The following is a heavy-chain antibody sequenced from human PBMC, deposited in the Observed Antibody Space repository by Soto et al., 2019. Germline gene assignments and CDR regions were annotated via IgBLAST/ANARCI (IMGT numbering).Heavy chain of an antibody. V-gene: IGHV4-39*01. CDR1: GGSISSSSYY. J-gene: IGHJ6*02. CDR2: IYYSGST. D-gene: IGHD6-13*01. Sequence: QSQTLSLTCTVSGGSISSSSYYWGWIRQPPGKGLEWIGSIYYSGSTYYNPSLKSRVTISVDTSKNQFSLKLSSVTAADTAVYYCARGDTGYSSSWYGYYYYYGMDVWGQGTTVTVSS. CDR3: ARGDTGYSSSWYGYYYYYGMDV.